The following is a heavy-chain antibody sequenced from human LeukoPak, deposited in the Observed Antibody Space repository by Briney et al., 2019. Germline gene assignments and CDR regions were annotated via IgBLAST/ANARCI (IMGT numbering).Heavy chain of an antibody. Sequence: PGGSLRLSCAASGFTFSSYAMHWVRQAPGKGLEWVAVISYDGSNKYYADSVKGRFTISRDNSKNTLYLQMNSLRAEDTAVYYCAKGREWELLSGAFDIWGQGTMVTVSS. D-gene: IGHD1-26*01. V-gene: IGHV3-30-3*01. J-gene: IGHJ3*02. CDR1: GFTFSSYA. CDR3: AKGREWELLSGAFDI. CDR2: ISYDGSNK.